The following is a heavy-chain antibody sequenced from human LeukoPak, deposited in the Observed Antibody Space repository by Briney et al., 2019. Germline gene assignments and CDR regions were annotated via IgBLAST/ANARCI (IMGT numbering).Heavy chain of an antibody. D-gene: IGHD6-13*01. Sequence: GRSLRLSCAASGFTFDDYAMHWVRQAPGKGLEWVSGISWNSGSIGYADSVKGRFTISRDNAKNSLYLQMNSLRAEDTALYYCAKGALGAAAAGTFDYWGQGTLVTVSS. CDR3: AKGALGAAAAGTFDY. J-gene: IGHJ4*02. CDR1: GFTFDDYA. CDR2: ISWNSGSI. V-gene: IGHV3-9*01.